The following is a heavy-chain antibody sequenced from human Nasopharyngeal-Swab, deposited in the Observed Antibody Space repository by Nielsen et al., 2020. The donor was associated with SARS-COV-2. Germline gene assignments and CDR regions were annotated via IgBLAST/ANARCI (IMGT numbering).Heavy chain of an antibody. CDR2: ISGSGGST. CDR3: AKDLGQLEPRGWFDP. V-gene: IGHV3-23*01. J-gene: IGHJ5*02. D-gene: IGHD1-1*01. CDR1: GFTFSSYA. Sequence: GESLKIPCAASGFTFSSYAMSWVRQAPGKGLEWVSAISGSGGSTYYADSVKGRFTISRDNSKNTLYLQMNSLRAEDTAVYYCAKDLGQLEPRGWFDPWGQGTLVTVSS.